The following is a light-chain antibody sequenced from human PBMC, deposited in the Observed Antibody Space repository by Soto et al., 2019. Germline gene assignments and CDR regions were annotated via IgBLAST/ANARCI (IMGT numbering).Light chain of an antibody. J-gene: IGLJ2*01. Sequence: QSVLTQPPSASGSPGQSVTISCTGTSSDVGGYDYVSWYQQHPGKAPKLIIYEVTLRPSGVPVRFSGSKSGNTASLTVSGLQAEDEAEYYCSSYAGSNSHVVFGGGTKLTVL. CDR1: SSDVGGYDY. CDR2: EVT. V-gene: IGLV2-8*01. CDR3: SSYAGSNSHVV.